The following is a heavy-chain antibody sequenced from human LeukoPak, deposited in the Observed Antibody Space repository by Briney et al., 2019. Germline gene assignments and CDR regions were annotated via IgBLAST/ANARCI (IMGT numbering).Heavy chain of an antibody. D-gene: IGHD6-6*01. CDR2: ISGYNGDT. CDR1: HYIFMNYG. V-gene: IGHV1-18*01. Sequence: GASVKVSCKMSHYIFMNYGITWIRQAPGQGLEWMGCISGYNGDTHYAQNVQGRVTMTTDTSTSTASMELRSLTSDDTAVYYCAGWDGSSTPLWFHPWGQGTLVTVSS. CDR3: AGWDGSSTPLWFHP. J-gene: IGHJ5*02.